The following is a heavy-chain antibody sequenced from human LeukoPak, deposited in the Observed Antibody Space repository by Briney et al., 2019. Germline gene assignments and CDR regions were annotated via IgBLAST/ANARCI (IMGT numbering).Heavy chain of an antibody. D-gene: IGHD6-19*01. CDR1: GYTFNHHG. J-gene: IGHJ4*02. CDR2: ISCFNGDT. V-gene: IGHV1-18*01. Sequence: ASVKVSCKASGYTFNHHGISWVRQAPGQGLEWMGCISCFNGDTHYAQKFQGRVTMTTDTSTTTAYMELRSLRSDDTALYYCARDPTNTSGRYAYFDYWGQGTLVTVSS. CDR3: ARDPTNTSGRYAYFDY.